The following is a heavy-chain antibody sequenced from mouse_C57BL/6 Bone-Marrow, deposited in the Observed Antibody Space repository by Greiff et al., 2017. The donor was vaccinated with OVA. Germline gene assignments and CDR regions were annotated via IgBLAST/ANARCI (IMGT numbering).Heavy chain of an antibody. D-gene: IGHD2-4*01. CDR3: ARGRDYGFAY. Sequence: EVKLQESGPGLVKPSQSLSLTCSVTGYSITSGYYWNWIRQFPGNKLEWMGYISYDGGNNYNESLKNRITITRDTSKNQFYLKLNSVTTEDTATYYCARGRDYGFAYWGRGTLVTVSA. CDR1: GYSITSGYY. J-gene: IGHJ3*01. CDR2: ISYDGGN. V-gene: IGHV3-6*01.